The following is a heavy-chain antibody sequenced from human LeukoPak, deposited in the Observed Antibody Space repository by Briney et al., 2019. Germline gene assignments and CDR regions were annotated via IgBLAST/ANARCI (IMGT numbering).Heavy chain of an antibody. CDR1: GFTISSNH. D-gene: IGHD3-10*01. V-gene: IGHV3-66*02. Sequence: PGGPLRLSCATSGFTISSNHINWVRQAPGKGLEWVSVLKSDGKTSYADSVKGRFTIYRDNSKNTVYLQMNSLRVEDTAVYYCARAPYVSGNFNWGQGTLVTVSS. J-gene: IGHJ4*02. CDR2: LKSDGKT. CDR3: ARAPYVSGNFN.